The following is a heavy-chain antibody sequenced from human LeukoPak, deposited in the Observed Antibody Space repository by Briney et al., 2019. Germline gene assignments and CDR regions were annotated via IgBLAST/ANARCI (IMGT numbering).Heavy chain of an antibody. V-gene: IGHV3-74*01. CDR1: GFTFSSYW. J-gene: IGHJ3*01. D-gene: IGHD6-13*01. Sequence: PGGSLRLSCADSGFTFSSYWMHWVRQAPGKGLVWVSRINSDGSITTYADSVKGRFTISRDNAMNTLYLQMNSLRAEDTAVYYCAGGISATGGGWGQGTMVTVSS. CDR3: AGGISATGGG. CDR2: INSDGSIT.